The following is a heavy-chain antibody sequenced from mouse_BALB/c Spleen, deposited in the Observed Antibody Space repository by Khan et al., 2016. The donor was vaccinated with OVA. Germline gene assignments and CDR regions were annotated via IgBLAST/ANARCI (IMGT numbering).Heavy chain of an antibody. V-gene: IGHV1-4*01. CDR1: GYTFTTYT. Sequence: VQLQESGAELARPGASVKMSCKASGYTFTTYTIHWVKQRPGQGLEWIGYIIPSNDYTNYNQKLKDRATLTADTSSSTAYMQLSSLTSEDSAVYYCVRAGAYYGSDGWFAYWGQGTLVTVSA. CDR2: IIPSNDYT. J-gene: IGHJ3*01. D-gene: IGHD2-14*01. CDR3: VRAGAYYGSDGWFAY.